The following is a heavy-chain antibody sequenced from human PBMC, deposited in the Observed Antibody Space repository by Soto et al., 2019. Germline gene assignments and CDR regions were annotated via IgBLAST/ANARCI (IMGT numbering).Heavy chain of an antibody. V-gene: IGHV1-2*04. CDR3: ARGEEHRDYVLGY. CDR1: GYTFTGFF. D-gene: IGHD3-16*01. CDR2: MNPNTGGT. J-gene: IGHJ4*02. Sequence: QMQLVQSGAEVKKPGASVKVACKASGYTFTGFFVHWVRQAPGQGLEWMGWMNPNTGGTKYAQKFQGWVTMTRDTSISTAYMELSRLKYDDTAVYYCARGEEHRDYVLGYWGQGTLVTVSS.